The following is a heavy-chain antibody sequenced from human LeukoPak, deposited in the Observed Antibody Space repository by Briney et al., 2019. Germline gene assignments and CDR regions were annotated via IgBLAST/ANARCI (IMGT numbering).Heavy chain of an antibody. CDR3: ARDVQLWSQGYYYYYMDV. D-gene: IGHD5-18*01. CDR1: GGSISSGGYY. CDR2: IYYSGST. J-gene: IGHJ6*03. V-gene: IGHV4-31*03. Sequence: SETLSLTCTVSGGSISSGGYYWSWIRQHPGKGLEWIGYIYYSGSTYYNPSLKSRVTISVDTSKNQFSLKLSSVTAADTAVYYCARDVQLWSQGYYYYYMDVWGKGTTVTVSS.